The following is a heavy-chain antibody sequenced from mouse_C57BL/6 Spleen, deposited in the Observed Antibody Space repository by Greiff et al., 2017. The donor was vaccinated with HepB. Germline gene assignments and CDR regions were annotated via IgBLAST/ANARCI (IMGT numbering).Heavy chain of an antibody. CDR2: IYPGSGNT. CDR1: GYTFTDYY. CDR3: ARSNPFAY. J-gene: IGHJ3*01. V-gene: IGHV1-76*01. Sequence: QVHVKQSGAELVRPGASVKLSCKASGYTFTDYYINWVKQRPGQGLEWIARIYPGSGNTYYNEKFKGKATLTAEKSSSTAYMQLSSLTSEDSAVYFCARSNPFAYWGQGTLVTVSA.